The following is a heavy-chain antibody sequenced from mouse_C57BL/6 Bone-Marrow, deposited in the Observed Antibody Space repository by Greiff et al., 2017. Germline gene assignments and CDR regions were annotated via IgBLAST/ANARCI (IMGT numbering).Heavy chain of an antibody. D-gene: IGHD2-5*01. J-gene: IGHJ2*01. CDR3: ARGYSKGY. Sequence: QVQLKQPGAELVRPGTSVKLSCKASGYTFTSYWMHWVKQRPGQGLEWIGVIDPSDSYTNYNQKFKGKATLTVDTSSSTAYMQLSSLTSEDSAVYYCARGYSKGYWGQGTTLTVSS. CDR2: IDPSDSYT. CDR1: GYTFTSYW. V-gene: IGHV1-59*01.